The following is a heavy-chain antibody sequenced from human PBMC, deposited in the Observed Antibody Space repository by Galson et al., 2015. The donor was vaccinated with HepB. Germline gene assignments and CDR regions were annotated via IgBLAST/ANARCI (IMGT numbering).Heavy chain of an antibody. CDR1: GYTFTTYD. V-gene: IGHV1-3*01. D-gene: IGHD2-15*01. CDR3: ARDWWSGPYTAMDV. J-gene: IGHJ6*02. CDR2: INAANGNT. Sequence: SVKVYCKASGYTFTTYDMHWVRQAPGQRLEWMGWINAANGNTQYSQKFQGRVTITRDTSASTAYMELSSLRSEDTAVYYCARDWWSGPYTAMDVWGQGTTVTVSS.